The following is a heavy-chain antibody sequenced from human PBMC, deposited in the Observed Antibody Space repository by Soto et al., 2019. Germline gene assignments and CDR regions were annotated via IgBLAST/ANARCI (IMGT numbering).Heavy chain of an antibody. CDR3: ARVGYCSSTPCWPIGYFEY. V-gene: IGHV4-59*01. CDR2: IFSSGST. Sequence: SETLSPTCTVSGDSISSFYWTWIRQPPGKGLEWVGYIFSSGSTNYNPSLKSRVTISVDTSENQFSLKLTSVTAADTAVYYCARVGYCSSTPCWPIGYFEYWGQGTLVTSPQ. D-gene: IGHD2-2*01. J-gene: IGHJ4*02. CDR1: GDSISSFY.